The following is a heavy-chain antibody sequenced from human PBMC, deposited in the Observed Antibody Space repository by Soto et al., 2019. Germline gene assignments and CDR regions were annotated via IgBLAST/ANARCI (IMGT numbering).Heavy chain of an antibody. CDR3: ARGGDIVVVPAATPQGAFDI. CDR1: GGSISSGGYY. Sequence: SETLSLTCTVSGGSISSGGYYWSWIRQHPGKGLEWIGYIYYSGSTYYNPSLKSRVTISVDTSKNQFSLKLSSVTAADTAVYYCARGGDIVVVPAATPQGAFDIWGQGTMVTVSS. D-gene: IGHD2-2*01. J-gene: IGHJ3*02. CDR2: IYYSGST. V-gene: IGHV4-31*03.